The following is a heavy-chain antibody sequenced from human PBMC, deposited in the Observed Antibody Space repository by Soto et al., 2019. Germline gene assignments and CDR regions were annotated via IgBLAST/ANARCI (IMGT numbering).Heavy chain of an antibody. CDR2: IYYSGST. CDR3: ARVPQWELRYYYYGIDV. J-gene: IGHJ6*02. Sequence: SETLSLTCTVSGGSISSYYWSWIRQPPGKGLEWIGYIYYSGSTNYNPSLKSRVTISVDTSKNQFSLKLSSVTAADTAVYYCARVPQWELRYYYYGIDVWGQGTTVTVSS. V-gene: IGHV4-59*01. D-gene: IGHD1-26*01. CDR1: GGSISSYY.